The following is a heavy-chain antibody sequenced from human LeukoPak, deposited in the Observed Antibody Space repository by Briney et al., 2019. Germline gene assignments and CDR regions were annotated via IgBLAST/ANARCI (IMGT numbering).Heavy chain of an antibody. CDR2: IYYSGST. D-gene: IGHD3-3*01. CDR3: ARVPPPLTIFGVENYYYYMDV. Sequence: SETLSLTCTVSGGSISSYYWSWIRQPPGKGLEWIGYIYYSGSTNYNPSLKSRVTISVDTSKNQFSLKLSSVTAADTAVYYCARVPPPLTIFGVENYYYYMDVWGKGTTVTVSS. V-gene: IGHV4-59*01. CDR1: GGSISSYY. J-gene: IGHJ6*03.